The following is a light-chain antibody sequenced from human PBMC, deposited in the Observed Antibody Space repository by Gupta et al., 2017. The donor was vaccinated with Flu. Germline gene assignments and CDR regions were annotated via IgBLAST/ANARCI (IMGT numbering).Light chain of an antibody. J-gene: IGLJ2*01. V-gene: IGLV3-1*01. CDR2: QDS. CDR3: YAWDSSTASYVV. CDR1: KLGDKY. Sequence: SYELTQPPSVSVSPGQTASITCSGDKLGDKYACWYQQKPGQSPVLVILQDSKRPSGIPERFSGSTAWNTATLTTRATQAMDEADEDGYAWDSSTASYVVFGGGTKLTVL.